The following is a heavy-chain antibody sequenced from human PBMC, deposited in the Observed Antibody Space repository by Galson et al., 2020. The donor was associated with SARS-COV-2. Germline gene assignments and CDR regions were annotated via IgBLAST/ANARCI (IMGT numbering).Heavy chain of an antibody. CDR1: GFTFSSYG. V-gene: IGHV3-33*01. Sequence: LSLTCAASGFTFSSYGMHWVRQAPGKGLEWVAVIWYDGSNKYYADSVKGRFTISRDNSKNTLYLQMNSLRAEDTAVYYCARSDVLLWFGELWRGYYYYGMDVWGQGTTVTVSS. D-gene: IGHD3-10*01. CDR3: ARSDVLLWFGELWRGYYYYGMDV. J-gene: IGHJ6*02. CDR2: IWYDGSNK.